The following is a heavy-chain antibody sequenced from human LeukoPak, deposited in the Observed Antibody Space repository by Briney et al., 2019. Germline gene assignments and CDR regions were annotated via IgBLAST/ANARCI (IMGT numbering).Heavy chain of an antibody. D-gene: IGHD3-3*01. V-gene: IGHV4-34*01. CDR3: ARGPSRFQASEPFDP. Sequence: SETLSLTCAVYGGSFSGYYWSWIRQPPGKGLEWIGEINHSGSTNYNPSLKSRVTISVDTSKNQFSLKLSSVTAADTAVYYCARGPSRFQASEPFDPWGQGTLVTVSS. CDR1: GGSFSGYY. J-gene: IGHJ5*02. CDR2: INHSGST.